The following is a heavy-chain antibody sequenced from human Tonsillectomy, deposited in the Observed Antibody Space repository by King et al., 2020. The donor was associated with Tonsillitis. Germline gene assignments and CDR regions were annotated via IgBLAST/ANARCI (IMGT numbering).Heavy chain of an antibody. CDR1: GGSFSGYY. Sequence: VQLQQWGAGLLKPSETLSLTCAVYGGSFSGYYWSWIRQPPGKGLEWIGEINHSGSTNYNPSLKSRVTISVDTPKNQFSLKLSSVTAADTAVYYCARESPGTRAFDIWGQGTMVTVSS. CDR3: ARESPGTRAFDI. D-gene: IGHD1-26*01. J-gene: IGHJ3*02. V-gene: IGHV4-34*01. CDR2: INHSGST.